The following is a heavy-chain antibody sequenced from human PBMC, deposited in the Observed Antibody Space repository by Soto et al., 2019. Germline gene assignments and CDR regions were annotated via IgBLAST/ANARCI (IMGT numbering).Heavy chain of an antibody. CDR1: GGSIRSGGYF. J-gene: IGHJ4*02. D-gene: IGHD2-8*01. Sequence: QVQLEASGPGLVKPSQTLSLTCSVSGGSIRSGGYFWTWIRQHPGKGLEYIGHIYSSGSTYYIPSLRRRLTMSLDTSKTQFSLNLTSVTAADTALYFCARLNSGLYQSFDSWGQGALVTVSS. CDR3: ARLNSGLYQSFDS. V-gene: IGHV4-31*03. CDR2: IYSSGST.